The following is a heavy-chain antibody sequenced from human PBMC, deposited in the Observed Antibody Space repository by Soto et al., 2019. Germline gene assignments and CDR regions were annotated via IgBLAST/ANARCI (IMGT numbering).Heavy chain of an antibody. CDR1: GITVSSYY. D-gene: IGHD6-13*01. J-gene: IGHJ1*01. V-gene: IGHV3-53*01. Sequence: LRLSCAVSGITVSSYYMSWVRQAAGKGLEWVSVIYAGTITYYADSVKGRFTIYRDNSKNTLNLEMNSLRVEDTAVYYCARDREYSSSWTGYFQHWGQGTLVTVSS. CDR2: IYAGTIT. CDR3: ARDREYSSSWTGYFQH.